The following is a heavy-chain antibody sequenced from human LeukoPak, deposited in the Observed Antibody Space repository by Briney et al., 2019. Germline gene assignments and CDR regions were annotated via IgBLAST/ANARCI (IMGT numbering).Heavy chain of an antibody. CDR2: ISAYNGNT. Sequence: ASVKVSCKASGYTFTSYGISWVRQAPGQGLEWMGWISAYNGNTNYAQKLQGRVTMTTDTSTSTAYMELSRLRSDDTAVYYCASGVVVPAAPYYFDYWGQGTLVTVSS. CDR1: GYTFTSYG. J-gene: IGHJ4*02. V-gene: IGHV1-18*01. CDR3: ASGVVVPAAPYYFDY. D-gene: IGHD2-2*01.